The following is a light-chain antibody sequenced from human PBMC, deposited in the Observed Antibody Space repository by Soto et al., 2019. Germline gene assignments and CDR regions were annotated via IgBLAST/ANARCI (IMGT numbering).Light chain of an antibody. V-gene: IGKV3D-20*01. CDR1: QSVSSSY. CDR3: HQYNTWPPRFT. J-gene: IGKJ3*01. CDR2: DAS. Sequence: IVLTQSPATLSFSPGERAALSCWASQSVSSSYLAWYQQKPGLAPRLLIYDASSRAAAVPARFSGGGSVTELSLTISSLQSDDFGVYYCHQYNTWPPRFTFGPGTKVDIK.